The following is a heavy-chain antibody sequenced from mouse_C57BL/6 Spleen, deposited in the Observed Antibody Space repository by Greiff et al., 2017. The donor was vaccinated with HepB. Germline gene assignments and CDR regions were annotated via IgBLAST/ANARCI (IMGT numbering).Heavy chain of an antibody. CDR1: GYTFTSYW. J-gene: IGHJ1*03. CDR2: IDPSDSET. CDR3: ARWDITTVVDWYFDV. Sequence: VQLQQPGAELVRPGSSVKLSCKASGYTFTSYWMHWVKQRPIQGLEWIGNIDPSDSETHYNQKFKDKATLTVDKSSSTAYMQLSSLTSEDSAVYYVARWDITTVVDWYFDVWGTGTTVTVSS. V-gene: IGHV1-52*01. D-gene: IGHD1-1*01.